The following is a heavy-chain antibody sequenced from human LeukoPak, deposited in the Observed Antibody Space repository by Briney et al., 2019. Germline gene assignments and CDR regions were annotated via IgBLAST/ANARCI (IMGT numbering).Heavy chain of an antibody. Sequence: GASVKVSCKASGYTFTGYYMHWVRQAPGQGLEWMGWINPNSGSTNYAQKFQGRVTMTRDTSISTAYMELSRLRSDDTAVYYCARDDYGDYYMDVWGKGTTVTISS. V-gene: IGHV1-2*02. D-gene: IGHD4-17*01. CDR1: GYTFTGYY. CDR3: ARDDYGDYYMDV. CDR2: INPNSGST. J-gene: IGHJ6*03.